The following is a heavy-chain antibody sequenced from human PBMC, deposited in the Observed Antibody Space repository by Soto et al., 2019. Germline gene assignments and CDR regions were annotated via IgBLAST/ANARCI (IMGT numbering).Heavy chain of an antibody. J-gene: IGHJ4*02. D-gene: IGHD3-9*01. CDR2: ISAYNGNT. CDR3: ARDLAVGLVNY. V-gene: IGHV1-18*01. Sequence: QVQLVQSGAEVKKPGASVKVSCKASGYTFTSYGISWVLQAPGQGREWMGWISAYNGNTKYAQKLQGRVTMTTDTSTSTAYMEVRRLRSDDTAVYYCARDLAVGLVNYWGQGTLVTVSS. CDR1: GYTFTSYG.